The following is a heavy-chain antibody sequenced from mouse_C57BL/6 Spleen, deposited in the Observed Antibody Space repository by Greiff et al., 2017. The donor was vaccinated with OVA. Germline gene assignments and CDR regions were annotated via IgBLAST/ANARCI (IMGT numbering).Heavy chain of an antibody. CDR1: GYAFSSSW. D-gene: IGHD3-2*02. V-gene: IGHV1-82*01. CDR3: VAQGTAQALFAY. J-gene: IGHJ3*01. Sequence: VKLVESGPELVKPGASVKISCKASGYAFSSSWMNWVKQRPGKGLEWIGRIYPGDGDTNYNGKFKGKATLTADKSSSTAYMQLSSLTSEDSAVYFCVAQGTAQALFAYWGQGTLVTVSA. CDR2: IYPGDGDT.